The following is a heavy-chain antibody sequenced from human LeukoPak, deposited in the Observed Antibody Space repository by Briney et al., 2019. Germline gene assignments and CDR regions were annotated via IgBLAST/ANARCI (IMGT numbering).Heavy chain of an antibody. J-gene: IGHJ4*02. CDR1: GDSISSSNCY. V-gene: IGHV4-39*07. Sequence: SETLSLTCTVSGDSISSSNCYWGWIRQPPGKGLEWIGSIYHSGSTYYNPSLKSRVTISVDTSKNQFSLKLSSVTAADTAVYYCARISSAYSSSSGVDYWGQGTLVTVSS. CDR3: ARISSAYSSSSGVDY. CDR2: IYHSGST. D-gene: IGHD6-6*01.